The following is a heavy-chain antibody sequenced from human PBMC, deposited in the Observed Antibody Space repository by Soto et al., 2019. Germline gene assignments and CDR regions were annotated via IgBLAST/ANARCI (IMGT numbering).Heavy chain of an antibody. CDR1: GFTFSSYG. D-gene: IGHD3-22*01. V-gene: IGHV3-33*01. CDR2: IWYDGSNK. J-gene: IGHJ4*02. Sequence: QVQLVESGGGVVQPGRSLRLSCAASGFTFSSYGMHWVRQAPGKGLEWVAVIWYDGSNKYYADSVKGRFTISRDNSKNTLYLQMNSVRAEDTAVYYCARVMVPNCYDSSGYFADYWGQGTLVTVSS. CDR3: ARVMVPNCYDSSGYFADY.